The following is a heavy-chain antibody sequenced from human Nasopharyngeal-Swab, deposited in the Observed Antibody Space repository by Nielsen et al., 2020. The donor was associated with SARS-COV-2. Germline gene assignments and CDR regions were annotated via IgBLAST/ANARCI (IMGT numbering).Heavy chain of an antibody. CDR3: ARDYCGGDCFVDY. Sequence: ASVKVSCKASGYTFTSYAMHWVRQAPGQGLEWMGRINPNSGDTNYAQKFQGRVTMTRDTSITTAYMELSRLRSDDTAVYYCARDYCGGDCFVDYWGQGTLVTVSS. D-gene: IGHD2-21*02. V-gene: IGHV1-2*06. CDR1: GYTFTSYA. CDR2: INPNSGDT. J-gene: IGHJ4*02.